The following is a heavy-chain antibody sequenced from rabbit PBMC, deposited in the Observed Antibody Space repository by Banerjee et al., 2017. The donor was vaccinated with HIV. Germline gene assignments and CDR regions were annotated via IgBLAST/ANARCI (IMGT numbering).Heavy chain of an antibody. V-gene: IGHV1S40*01. CDR2: IYTGSSGTT. D-gene: IGHD1-1*01. Sequence: QSLEESGGDLVQPEGSLTLTCKASGFDFSSHYMCWVRQAPGKGLEWIACIYTGSSGTTYYASWAKGRFTISKTSSTTVTLQMTSLTAADTATYFCARDDDGGNSGYQFGLWGPGTLVTVS. CDR3: ARDDDGGNSGYQFGL. J-gene: IGHJ4*01. CDR1: GFDFSSHY.